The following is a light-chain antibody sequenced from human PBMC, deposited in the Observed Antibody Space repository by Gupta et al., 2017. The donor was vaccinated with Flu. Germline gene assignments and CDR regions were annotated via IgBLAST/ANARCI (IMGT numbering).Light chain of an antibody. J-gene: IGKJ2*03. CDR2: AAS. V-gene: IGKV1-39*01. CDR1: QSISTY. CDR3: QQTYSSPLYS. Sequence: DIQLTQSPSSLSASVGDRVTITCRASQSISTYLNWYRQKPGEAPELLIYAASSWQNGVPSRFSGSGCGKDLTFTISSRLPEDFAAYHSQQTYSSPLYSFGQGTKVDIK.